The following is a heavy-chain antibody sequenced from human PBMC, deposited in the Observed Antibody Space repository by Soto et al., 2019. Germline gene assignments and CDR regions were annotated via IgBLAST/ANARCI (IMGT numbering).Heavy chain of an antibody. CDR3: AKDLKGSDYYYGMDV. J-gene: IGHJ6*02. CDR1: GFTFISYG. D-gene: IGHD3-10*01. CDR2: ISYDGSNK. Sequence: GGSLRLSCAASGFTFISYGMHWVRQAPGKGLEWVAVISYDGSNKYYADSVKGRFTISRDNSKNTLYLQMNSLRAEDTAVYYCAKDLKGSDYYYGMDVWGQGTTVTVSS. V-gene: IGHV3-30*18.